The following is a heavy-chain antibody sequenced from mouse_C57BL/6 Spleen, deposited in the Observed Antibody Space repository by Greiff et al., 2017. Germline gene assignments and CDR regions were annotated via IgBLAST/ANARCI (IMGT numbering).Heavy chain of an antibody. CDR3: ARSGDYYGSSFDY. CDR2: INPGSGGT. D-gene: IGHD1-1*01. Sequence: VQLKESGAELVRPGTSVKVSCKASGYAFTNYLIEWVKQRPGQGLEWIGVINPGSGGTNYNEKFKGKATLTADKSSSTAYMQLSSLTSEDSAVYFCARSGDYYGSSFDYWGQGTTLTVSS. CDR1: GYAFTNYL. V-gene: IGHV1-54*01. J-gene: IGHJ2*01.